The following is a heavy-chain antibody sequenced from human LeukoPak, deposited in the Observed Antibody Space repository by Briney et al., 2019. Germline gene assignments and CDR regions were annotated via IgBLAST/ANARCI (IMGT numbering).Heavy chain of an antibody. CDR2: ISYDGSKK. D-gene: IGHD3-9*01. CDR1: GFTLSSY. Sequence: PGGSLRLSCVVSGFTLSSYHWVRQAPGKGLEWVAVISYDGSKKYYADSVKGRFTISRDSSKNTLSLQMNSLRAEDTAVYYCAKEYDRVHDAFDIWGQGTMVTVSS. J-gene: IGHJ3*02. CDR3: AKEYDRVHDAFDI. V-gene: IGHV3-30*18.